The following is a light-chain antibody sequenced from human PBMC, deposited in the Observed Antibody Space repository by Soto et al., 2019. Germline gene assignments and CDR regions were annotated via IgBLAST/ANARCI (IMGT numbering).Light chain of an antibody. J-gene: IGKJ4*01. CDR2: KAS. CDR1: QTISSW. Sequence: DIKMTQSPSTLSGSGGDRVTITCRASQTISSWLAWYQQKPGKAPKLLIYKASTLKSGVPSRFSGSGSGTDFTLTISSLQPEDFATYYCQQTDTYPLTFGGGTKVDIK. V-gene: IGKV1-5*03. CDR3: QQTDTYPLT.